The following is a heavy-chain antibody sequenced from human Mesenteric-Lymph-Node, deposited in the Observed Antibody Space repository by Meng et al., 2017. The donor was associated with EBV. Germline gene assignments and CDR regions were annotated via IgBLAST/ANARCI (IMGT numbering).Heavy chain of an antibody. CDR2: ISHNGHT. D-gene: IGHD3-10*01. CDR1: GGSITTNNY. J-gene: IGHJ4*02. V-gene: IGHV4-4*02. Sequence: QVQLQESGPGLVKPSGTLSLTCAVSGGSITTNNYWSWVRQPPGKGLEWIVEISHNGHTNYSPSLKSRVTISIDKSKNQFSLKVDSVTAADTAVYYCARERGAGTYQGFDFWGQGTLVTVSS. CDR3: ARERGAGTYQGFDF.